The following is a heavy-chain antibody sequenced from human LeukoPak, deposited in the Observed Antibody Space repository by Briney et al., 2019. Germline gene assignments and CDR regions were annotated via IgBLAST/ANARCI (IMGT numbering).Heavy chain of an antibody. CDR1: GYTFTGYY. CDR2: INPNSGGT. V-gene: IGHV1-2*02. Sequence: ASVKVSCKASGYTFTGYYMHWVRQAPGQGLEWMGWINPNSGGTNYAQKFQGRVTMTRDTSISTAYMELSRLRSDDTAVYYCARSSSGWPARYYYYMDVWGKGTTVTVSS. D-gene: IGHD6-19*01. J-gene: IGHJ6*03. CDR3: ARSSSGWPARYYYYMDV.